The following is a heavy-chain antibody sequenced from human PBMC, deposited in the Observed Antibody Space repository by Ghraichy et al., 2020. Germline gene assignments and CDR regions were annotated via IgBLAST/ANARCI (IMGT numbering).Heavy chain of an antibody. CDR3: AHQGVSAYYYFDY. CDR2: IYWDDDK. CDR1: GFSLSTSGVDVGWIRQPPVG. J-gene: IGHJ4*02. D-gene: IGHD3-22*01. V-gene: IGHV2-5*02. Sequence: SGPTLVKPTQTLTLTCTFSGFSLSTSGVDVGWIRQPPVGVGWIRQPPGKALEWLALIYWDDDKRYSPSLKSRLTITKDTSKNQVVLTMTNMDPVDTATYYCAHQGVSAYYYFDYWGQGTLVTVSS.